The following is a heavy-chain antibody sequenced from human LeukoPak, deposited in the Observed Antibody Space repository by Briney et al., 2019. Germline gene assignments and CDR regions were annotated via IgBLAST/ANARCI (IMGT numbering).Heavy chain of an antibody. CDR1: GFTFKSQW. CDR2: IKTDESVT. D-gene: IGHD2-15*01. CDR3: AKGFSVRGRFDP. J-gene: IGHJ5*02. Sequence: GGSLRLSCAVSGFTFKSQWMHWVRQAPGKGLVWVSRIKTDESVTNYADSVEGRLTISRDNSKNTLYLQMNSLRAEDTALYYCAKGFSVRGRFDPWGQGTLVTVSS. V-gene: IGHV3-74*01.